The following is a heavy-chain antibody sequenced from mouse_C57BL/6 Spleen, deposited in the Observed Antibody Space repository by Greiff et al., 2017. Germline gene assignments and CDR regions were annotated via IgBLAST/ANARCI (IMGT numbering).Heavy chain of an antibody. CDR2: IDPSDSYT. D-gene: IGHD3-2*02. J-gene: IGHJ2*01. V-gene: IGHV1-50*01. CDR1: GYTFTSYW. Sequence: QVQLQQPGAELVKPGASVKLSCKASGYTFTSYWMQWVKQRPGQGLEWIGEIDPSDSYTNYNQKFKGKATLTVDKSSSTAYMQLSSLTSEDSAVYYCARSAAQATFDYWGQGTTLTVSS. CDR3: ARSAAQATFDY.